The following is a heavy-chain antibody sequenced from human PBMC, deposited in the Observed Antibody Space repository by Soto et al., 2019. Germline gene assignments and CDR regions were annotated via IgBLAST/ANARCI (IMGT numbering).Heavy chain of an antibody. D-gene: IGHD3-10*01. CDR1: GFTISSYA. Sequence: GGSLRLSCAASGFTISSYAMSCVLQAPGKGLEWVSAISGSGGSTYYADSVKGRFTISRDNSKNTLYLQMNSLRAEDTAVYYCAKEAWFGELSPFDYWGQGTLVTVSS. V-gene: IGHV3-23*01. J-gene: IGHJ4*02. CDR3: AKEAWFGELSPFDY. CDR2: ISGSGGST.